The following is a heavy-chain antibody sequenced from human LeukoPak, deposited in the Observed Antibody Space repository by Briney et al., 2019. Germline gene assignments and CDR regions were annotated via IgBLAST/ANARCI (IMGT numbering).Heavy chain of an antibody. CDR3: ARAGRITIFGVGPDFDY. CDR2: ISSSSSYI. D-gene: IGHD3-3*01. CDR1: GFTFSSYS. V-gene: IGHV3-21*01. Sequence: PGGSLRLSCAASGFTFSSYSMNWVRQAPGKGLEWVSSISSSSSYIYYADSVKGRFTISRDHAKNSLYLQMNSLRAEDTAVYYCARAGRITIFGVGPDFDYWGQGTLVTVSS. J-gene: IGHJ4*02.